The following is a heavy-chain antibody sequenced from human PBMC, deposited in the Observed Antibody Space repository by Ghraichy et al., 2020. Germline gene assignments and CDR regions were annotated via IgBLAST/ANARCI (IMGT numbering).Heavy chain of an antibody. D-gene: IGHD1-26*01. CDR1: GDSVSSNSAA. Sequence: SQTLSLTCAISGDSVSSNSAAWNWIRQSPSRGLEWLGRTYYRSQWYNDYAVSVKDRITIDPDTSKNQFSLQLNSVTPEDTAVYYCARHYSGSHYGDYWYFDLWGRGTLVTVSS. CDR3: ARHYSGSHYGDYWYFDL. V-gene: IGHV6-1*01. J-gene: IGHJ2*01. CDR2: TYYRSQWYN.